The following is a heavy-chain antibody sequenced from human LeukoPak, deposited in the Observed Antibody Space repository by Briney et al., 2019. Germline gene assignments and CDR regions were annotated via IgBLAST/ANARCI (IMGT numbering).Heavy chain of an antibody. J-gene: IGHJ5*02. CDR2: ISSSAASI. CDR1: GFTFSNYA. V-gene: IGHV3-23*01. CDR3: AKSQPSAISWFDP. Sequence: PGGSLRLSCAASGFTFSNYAMNWVRQAPGKGLEWVSAISSSAASIYYADSVKGRFIISRDNSKNTLWLQMNSLRDEDTAVYYCAKSQPSAISWFDPWGQGTLVTVSS. D-gene: IGHD2-2*02.